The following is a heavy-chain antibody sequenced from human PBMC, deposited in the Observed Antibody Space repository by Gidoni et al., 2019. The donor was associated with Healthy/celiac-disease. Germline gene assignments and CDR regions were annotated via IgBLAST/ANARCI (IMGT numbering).Heavy chain of an antibody. D-gene: IGHD2-21*01. V-gene: IGHV5-10-1*03. CDR1: GYSFTSYW. Sequence: EVQLVQCGVEVKKPGECVRISGMGTGYSFTSYWISWVRQMLGKGLEWMGRIDPSDSYTNYSPSFQGRVTISADKSISTAYLQWSGLKASDTAMYYCAGGENWYFDLWGRGTLVTVSS. J-gene: IGHJ2*01. CDR3: AGGENWYFDL. CDR2: IDPSDSYT.